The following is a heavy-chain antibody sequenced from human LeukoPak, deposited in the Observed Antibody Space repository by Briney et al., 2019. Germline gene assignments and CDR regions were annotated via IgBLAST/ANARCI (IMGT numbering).Heavy chain of an antibody. J-gene: IGHJ5*01. D-gene: IGHD1-26*01. CDR1: GGSFSGYY. V-gene: IGHV4-34*01. CDR3: SSGGVGNRLGS. Sequence: SETLSLTCAVYGGSFSGYYWSWIRQPPGKGLEWIGEISQSGSINYNPSLKSRVTISIDTSTNQFSLKLSSATAADTAVYYCSSGGVGNRLGSWGQGTLVTVSS. CDR2: ISQSGSI.